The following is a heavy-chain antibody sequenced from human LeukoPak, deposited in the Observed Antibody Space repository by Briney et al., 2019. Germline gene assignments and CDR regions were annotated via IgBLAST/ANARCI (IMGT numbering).Heavy chain of an antibody. J-gene: IGHJ4*02. V-gene: IGHV4-39*01. CDR2: IYYSGST. D-gene: IGHD4-23*01. CDR1: GGSISSSSYY. Sequence: PSETLSLTCTVSGGSISSSSYYWGWIRQPPGKGLEWIGSIYYSGSTYYNPSLKSRVTISVDTSKNQFSLKLSSVTAADTVVYYCARGTSGNSRVDWGQGTLVTVSS. CDR3: ARGTSGNSRVD.